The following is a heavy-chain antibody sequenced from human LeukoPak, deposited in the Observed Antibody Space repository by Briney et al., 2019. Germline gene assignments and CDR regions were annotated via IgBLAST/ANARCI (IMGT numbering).Heavy chain of an antibody. CDR1: GGSFRGYY. V-gene: IGHV4-34*01. CDR2: INHSGST. J-gene: IGHJ5*02. CDR3: ARTITIFVKQPNWFDP. Sequence: SETLSLTCAVYGGSFRGYYWSWGRQPPVKGLVWSGEINHSGSTYYNPSLKSRVTISVDRSKNQFSLKLSSVTAADTAVYYCARTITIFVKQPNWFDPWGQGTLVTVSS. D-gene: IGHD3-3*01.